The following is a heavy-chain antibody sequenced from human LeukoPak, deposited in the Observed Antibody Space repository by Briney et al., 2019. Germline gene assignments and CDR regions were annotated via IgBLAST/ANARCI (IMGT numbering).Heavy chain of an antibody. CDR2: IYHSGST. V-gene: IGHV4-30-2*01. CDR1: GGSISSGGYY. CDR3: ARGQGYGDPSRNYYYYGMDV. Sequence: SQTLSLTCTVSGGSISSGGYYWSWIRQPPGKGLEWIGYIYHSGSTYYNPSLKSRVTISVDRSKNQFSLKLSSVTAADTAVYYCARGQGYGDPSRNYYYYGMDVWGQGTTVTVSS. J-gene: IGHJ6*02. D-gene: IGHD4-17*01.